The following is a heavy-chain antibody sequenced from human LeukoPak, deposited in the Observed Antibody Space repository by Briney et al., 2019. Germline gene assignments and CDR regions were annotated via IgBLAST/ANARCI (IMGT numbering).Heavy chain of an antibody. Sequence: GGSLRLSCAASGFTFSDYSMNWVRQAPGKGLEWVSYISSSTTIFYADSVKGRFTISRDNAKNSLFLQMNGLRDEDTALYYCARERVIAAAGDGFDSWGQGTLVTVSS. J-gene: IGHJ4*02. CDR2: ISSSTTI. CDR3: ARERVIAAAGDGFDS. V-gene: IGHV3-48*02. CDR1: GFTFSDYS. D-gene: IGHD2-21*01.